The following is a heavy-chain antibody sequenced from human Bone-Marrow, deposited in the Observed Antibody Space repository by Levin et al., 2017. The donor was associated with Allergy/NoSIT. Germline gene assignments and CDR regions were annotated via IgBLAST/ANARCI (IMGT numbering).Heavy chain of an antibody. D-gene: IGHD3-10*01. CDR2: IIPLFGTA. CDR3: AREMGVKTPAFDS. J-gene: IGHJ4*02. CDR1: GATFSTFE. V-gene: IGHV1-69*13. Sequence: ASVKVSCKASGATFSTFEMNWLRQAPGQGPEWMGGIIPLFGTANYAQKFRGRVTLTADESTSTAYMELSGLRSEDTAVYYCAREMGVKTPAFDSWGQGTLVTVSS.